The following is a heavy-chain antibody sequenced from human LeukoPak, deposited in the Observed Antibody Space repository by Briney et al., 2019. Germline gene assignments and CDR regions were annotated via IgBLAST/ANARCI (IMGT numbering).Heavy chain of an antibody. Sequence: GGSLRLSCAVSGFTFSTYWMTWVRQAPGKGLEWVANIKQDGSEKYYVDSVKGRFTISRDNAKNSLYLQMNSLRGEDTAVYYCARGGYYGAGARYEYWGQGTLVTVSS. V-gene: IGHV3-7*01. CDR3: ARGGYYGAGARYEY. D-gene: IGHD3-10*01. CDR2: IKQDGSEK. J-gene: IGHJ4*02. CDR1: GFTFSTYW.